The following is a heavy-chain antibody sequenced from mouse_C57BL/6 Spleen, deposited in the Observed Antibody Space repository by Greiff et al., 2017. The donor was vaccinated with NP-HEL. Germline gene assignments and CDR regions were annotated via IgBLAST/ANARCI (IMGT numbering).Heavy chain of an antibody. Sequence: VQLQQSGPELVKPGASVKISCKASGYTFTDYYMNWVKQSHGKSLEWIGDINPNNGGTSYNQKFKGKATLTVDKSSSTAYMELRSLTSEDSAVYYCARTYGSIFYYAMDYWGQGTSVTVSS. CDR1: GYTFTDYY. V-gene: IGHV1-26*01. J-gene: IGHJ4*01. CDR2: INPNNGGT. D-gene: IGHD1-1*01. CDR3: ARTYGSIFYYAMDY.